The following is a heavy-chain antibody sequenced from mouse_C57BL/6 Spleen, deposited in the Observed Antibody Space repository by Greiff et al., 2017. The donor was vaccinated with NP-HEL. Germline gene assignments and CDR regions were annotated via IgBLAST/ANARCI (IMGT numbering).Heavy chain of an antibody. CDR1: GFTFSSYA. CDR3: TRDGYYLDY. J-gene: IGHJ2*01. V-gene: IGHV5-9-1*02. Sequence: EVKLVESGEGLVKPGGSLKLSCAASGFTFSSYAMSWVRQTPEKRLEWVAYISSGGDYIYYADTVKGRFTISRDNARNTLYLQMRSLKSEDTAMYYCTRDGYYLDYWGQGTTLTVSS. D-gene: IGHD2-3*01. CDR2: ISSGGDYI.